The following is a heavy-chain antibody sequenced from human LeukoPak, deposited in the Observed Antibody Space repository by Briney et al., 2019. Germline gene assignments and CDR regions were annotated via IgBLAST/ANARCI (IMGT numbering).Heavy chain of an antibody. CDR2: INHSGST. J-gene: IGHJ5*02. Sequence: KTSETLSLTCAVYGGSFSGYYWSWIRQPPGKGLEWIGEINHSGSTNYNPSLKSRVTISVDTSKNQFSLKLSSVTAADTAVYYCARGGGNSDTPGKIHSSQVFNWFDPWGQGTLVTVSS. D-gene: IGHD2-21*02. V-gene: IGHV4-34*01. CDR1: GGSFSGYY. CDR3: ARGGGNSDTPGKIHSSQVFNWFDP.